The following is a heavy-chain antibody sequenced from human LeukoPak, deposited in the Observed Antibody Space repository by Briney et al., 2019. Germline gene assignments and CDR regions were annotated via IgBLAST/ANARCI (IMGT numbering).Heavy chain of an antibody. D-gene: IGHD2-15*01. V-gene: IGHV3-21*01. Sequence: GGSLRLSCAASGFTFSSYSMNWVRQAPGKGLEWVSSISSSSSYIYYADSVEGRFTISRDNAKNSLYLQMNSLRAEDTAVYYCAREAVVVVAARSFDYWGQGTLVTVSS. J-gene: IGHJ4*02. CDR1: GFTFSSYS. CDR3: AREAVVVVAARSFDY. CDR2: ISSSSSYI.